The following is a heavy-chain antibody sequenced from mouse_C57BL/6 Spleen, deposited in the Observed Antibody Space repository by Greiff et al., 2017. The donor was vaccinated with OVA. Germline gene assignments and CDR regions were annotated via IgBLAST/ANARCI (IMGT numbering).Heavy chain of an antibody. CDR1: GYTFTSYW. V-gene: IGHV1-50*01. CDR3: ARNKDGYDDWFAY. CDR2: IDPSDSYT. J-gene: IGHJ3*01. Sequence: QVQLQHPGAELVKPGASVKLSCKASGYTFTSYWMQWVKQRPGQGLEWIGEIDPSDSYTNYNQKFKGKATLTVDTSSSTAYMQLSSLTSEDSAVYYCARNKDGYDDWFAYWGQGTLVTVSA. D-gene: IGHD2-2*01.